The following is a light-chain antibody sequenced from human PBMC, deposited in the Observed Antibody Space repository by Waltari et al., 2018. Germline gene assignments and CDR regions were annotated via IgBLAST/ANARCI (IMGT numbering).Light chain of an antibody. V-gene: IGKV4-1*01. CDR3: QQYYSTPHT. CDR1: QSVLYSSNNKNY. J-gene: IGKJ2*01. Sequence: DIVMTQSPDSLAVSLGERATINCKSSQSVLYSSNNKNYLAWYQQKPGQPPKLRIYRASTRESGVPDRFSGSGSGTDFTLTISSLQAEDVAVYYCQQYYSTPHTFGQGTKLEIK. CDR2: RAS.